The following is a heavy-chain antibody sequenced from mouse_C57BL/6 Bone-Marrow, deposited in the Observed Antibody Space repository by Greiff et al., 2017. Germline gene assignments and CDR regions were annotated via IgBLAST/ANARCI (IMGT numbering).Heavy chain of an antibody. D-gene: IGHD2-4*01. CDR1: GFTFSSYA. CDR2: ISDGGSYT. Sequence: EVMLVESGGGLVKPGGSLKLSCAASGFTFSSYAMSWVRQTPEKRLEWVATISDGGSYTYYPDNVKGRFTISRDNAKNNLYLQMSHLKSEDTAMYYSARGDDYDDRPYYAMGYWGQGTSGTVSS. CDR3: ARGDDYDDRPYYAMGY. J-gene: IGHJ4*01. V-gene: IGHV5-4*03.